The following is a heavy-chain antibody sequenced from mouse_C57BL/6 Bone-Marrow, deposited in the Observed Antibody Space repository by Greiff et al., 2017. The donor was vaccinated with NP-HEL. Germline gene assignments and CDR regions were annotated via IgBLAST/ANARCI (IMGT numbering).Heavy chain of an antibody. Sequence: EVQLVESGGDLVKPGGSLKLSCAASGFTFSSYGMSWVRQTPDKRLEWVATISSGGSYTYYPDSVKGRFTISRDNAKNTLYLQMSSLKSEDTAMYYCARQTPYYYGSSYVGRAMDYWGQGTSVTVSS. CDR2: ISSGGSYT. CDR1: GFTFSSYG. V-gene: IGHV5-6*01. CDR3: ARQTPYYYGSSYVGRAMDY. D-gene: IGHD1-1*01. J-gene: IGHJ4*01.